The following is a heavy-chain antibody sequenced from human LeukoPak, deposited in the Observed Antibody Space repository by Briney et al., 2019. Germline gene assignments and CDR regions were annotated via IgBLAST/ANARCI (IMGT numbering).Heavy chain of an antibody. V-gene: IGHV4-34*01. Sequence: SETLSLTCAVYGVSFSGYYWSWIRQPPGKGLEWIGEINHSGSTNYNPSLKSRVTISVDTSKNQFSLKLSSVTAADTAVYYCASVYDSSGYYPSWGQGTLVTVSS. CDR2: INHSGST. D-gene: IGHD3-22*01. CDR3: ASVYDSSGYYPS. J-gene: IGHJ5*02. CDR1: GVSFSGYY.